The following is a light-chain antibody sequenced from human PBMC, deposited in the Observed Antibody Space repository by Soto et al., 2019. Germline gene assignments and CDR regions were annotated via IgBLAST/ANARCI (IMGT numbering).Light chain of an antibody. V-gene: IGLV2-8*01. CDR1: SSDVGAYNY. J-gene: IGLJ1*01. CDR2: EVS. Sequence: QSVLTQPPSASGSPGQSVTISCTGTSSDVGAYNYVSWYQQHPGKAPKLMIYEVSKRPSGVPDRFSGSKSDNTASLTVSGLQAEDEADYYCSSYAGSNIHYVFGTGTKLTVL. CDR3: SSYAGSNIHYV.